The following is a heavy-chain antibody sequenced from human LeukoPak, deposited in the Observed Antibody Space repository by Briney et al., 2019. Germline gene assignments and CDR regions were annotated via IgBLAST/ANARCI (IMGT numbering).Heavy chain of an antibody. CDR1: GYTFTSYY. CDR3: ARGAPPTYYDSRGYLDY. D-gene: IGHD3-22*01. CDR2: INPSGGST. Sequence: GASVKVSCKASGYTFTSYYMHWVRQAPGQGLEWMGIINPSGGSTSYAQKFQDRVTVTTDMSTTTVYMELSSLTSEDTAVYYCARGAPPTYYDSRGYLDYWGQGTQVTVSS. V-gene: IGHV1-46*01. J-gene: IGHJ4*02.